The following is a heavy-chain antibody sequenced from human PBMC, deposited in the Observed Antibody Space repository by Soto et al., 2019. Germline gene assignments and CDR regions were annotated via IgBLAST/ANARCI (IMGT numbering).Heavy chain of an antibody. CDR3: ANENPSEGIAARVGAPDY. CDR1: GFTFSSYG. Sequence: QVQLVESGGGVVQPGRSLRLSCAASGFTFSSYGMHWVRQAPGKGLEWVAVISYDGSNKYYADSVKGRFTISRDNSKNTLYLQMNSLRAEDTAVYYCANENPSEGIAARVGAPDYWGQGTLVTVSS. V-gene: IGHV3-30*18. D-gene: IGHD6-6*01. J-gene: IGHJ4*02. CDR2: ISYDGSNK.